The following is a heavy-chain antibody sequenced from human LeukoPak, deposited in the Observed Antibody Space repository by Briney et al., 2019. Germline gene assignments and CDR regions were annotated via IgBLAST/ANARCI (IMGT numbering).Heavy chain of an antibody. J-gene: IGHJ5*02. CDR2: INHSGST. CDR1: GGSFSGYY. V-gene: IGHV4-34*01. D-gene: IGHD6-6*01. Sequence: SETLSLTCAVYGGSFSGYYWSWIRQPPGKGLEWSGEINHSGSTNYNPSLKSRVTISVDTSKNQFSLKLSSVTAADTAVYYCAREGSSSSGEYNWFDPWGQGTLVTVSS. CDR3: AREGSSSSGEYNWFDP.